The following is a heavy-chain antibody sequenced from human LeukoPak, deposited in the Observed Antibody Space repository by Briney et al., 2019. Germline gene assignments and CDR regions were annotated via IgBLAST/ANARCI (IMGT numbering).Heavy chain of an antibody. CDR2: INPSSGGT. CDR1: GYIFTGHY. V-gene: IGHV1-2*02. Sequence: ASVKVSCKASGYIFTGHYMHWVRQAPGQGLEWMGLINPSSGGTNYAQKFQGRVTMTRDTSISTAYMELSRLRSDDTAVYNCARGQLWGAFDYWGQGTLVTVSS. CDR3: ARGQLWGAFDY. J-gene: IGHJ4*02. D-gene: IGHD5-18*01.